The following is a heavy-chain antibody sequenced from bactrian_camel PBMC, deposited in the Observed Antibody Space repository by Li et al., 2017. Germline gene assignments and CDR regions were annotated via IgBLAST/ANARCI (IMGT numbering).Heavy chain of an antibody. V-gene: IGHV3S31*01. CDR1: GDTSSGYG. CDR2: IDSESGTT. Sequence: DVQLVESGGGSVQPGGSLRLSCAVSGDTSSGYGYCRAWFRQAPGQERERVATIDSESGTTNYADTVKGRFTLSKDNAKNTLHLQMNCLKPEDTAMYYCATRTDCGWGSTASLLKVVYQIWGQGTQ. D-gene: IGHD5*01. J-gene: IGHJ4*01. CDR3: ATRTDCGWGSTASLLKVVYQI.